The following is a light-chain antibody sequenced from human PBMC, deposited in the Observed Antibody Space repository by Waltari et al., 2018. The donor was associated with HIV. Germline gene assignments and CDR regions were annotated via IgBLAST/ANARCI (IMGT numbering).Light chain of an antibody. Sequence: QSVLTQPPSVSGTPGQRVTISCSGSSSNIGSKTINWYQQLPGTAPKLLIYNNNQRPSGVPDRVSGSKSGTSASLAISGLQSEDEADYYCAAWDGSVNYSPVVFGGGTKLTVL. V-gene: IGLV1-44*01. CDR3: AAWDGSVNYSPVV. CDR2: NNN. J-gene: IGLJ2*01. CDR1: SSNIGSKT.